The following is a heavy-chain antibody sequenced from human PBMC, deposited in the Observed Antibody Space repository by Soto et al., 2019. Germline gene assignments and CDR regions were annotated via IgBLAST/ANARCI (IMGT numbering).Heavy chain of an antibody. CDR2: ISAYNGNT. CDR3: ARPFNEDSSGYYPRP. CDR1: GYTFTSYG. V-gene: IGHV1-18*04. Sequence: GASVKVSCKASGYTFTSYGISWVRQAPGQGLEWMGWISAYNGNTNYAQKFQGRVTMTRDTSISTAYMELSRLRSDDTAVYYCARPFNEDSSGYYPRPWGQGTLVTVSS. J-gene: IGHJ5*02. D-gene: IGHD3-22*01.